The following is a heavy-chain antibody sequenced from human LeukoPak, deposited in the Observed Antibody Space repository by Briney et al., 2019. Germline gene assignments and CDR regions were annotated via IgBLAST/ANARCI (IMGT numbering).Heavy chain of an antibody. J-gene: IGHJ4*02. CDR2: IGGSGYST. CDR1: GFTFSSYA. D-gene: IGHD2-2*01. V-gene: IGHV3-23*01. Sequence: GGSLRLSCAASGFTFSSYAMSWLRQAPGKGLEWVSGIGGSGYSTYYADSVKGRFTISRDNSKNALYLQMSGLTVDDTAVYYCAKVPASPQGRWGRGTLVSVSS. CDR3: AKVPASPQGR.